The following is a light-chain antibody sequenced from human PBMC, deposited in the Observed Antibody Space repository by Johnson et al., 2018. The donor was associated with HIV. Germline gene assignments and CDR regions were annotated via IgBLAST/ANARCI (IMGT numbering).Light chain of an antibody. Sequence: QSVLTQPPSVSAAPGQKVTISCSGSSSNIGNNYVSWYQQLPGTAPKLLIYDNNKRPSGIPDRFSGSKSGTSATLGITGLQTGEEADYYCGTWDSSLSAYVFGTGTKFTVL. J-gene: IGLJ1*01. V-gene: IGLV1-51*01. CDR1: SSNIGNNY. CDR2: DNN. CDR3: GTWDSSLSAYV.